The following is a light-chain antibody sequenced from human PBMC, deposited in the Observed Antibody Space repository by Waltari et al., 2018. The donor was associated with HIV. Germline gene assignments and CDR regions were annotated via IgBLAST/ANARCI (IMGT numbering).Light chain of an antibody. CDR2: EVI. V-gene: IGLV2-14*01. J-gene: IGLJ2*01. Sequence: QSALTQPASVSGSPGQSITISCTGTSGDIGGYNFVSWYQQRPGKAPKLIIYEVIHRPSEISNRFSASKSGRRASLTISGLQAEDEADYYCSSYFNSTVPVIFGVGTKVTVL. CDR3: SSYFNSTVPVI. CDR1: SGDIGGYNF.